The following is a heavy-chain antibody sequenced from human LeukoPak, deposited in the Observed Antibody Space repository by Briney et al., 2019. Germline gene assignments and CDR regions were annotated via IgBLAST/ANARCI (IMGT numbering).Heavy chain of an antibody. D-gene: IGHD3-22*01. CDR1: GYTFTSYG. Sequence: ASVKVSCKASGYTFTSYGISWVRQAPGQGLEWMGWISAYNGNTNYAQKLQGRVTMTIDTSTSTAYMELRSLRSDDTAVYYCARGSYYDSSGLNPFAYWGQGTLVTVSS. V-gene: IGHV1-18*01. CDR2: ISAYNGNT. CDR3: ARGSYYDSSGLNPFAY. J-gene: IGHJ4*02.